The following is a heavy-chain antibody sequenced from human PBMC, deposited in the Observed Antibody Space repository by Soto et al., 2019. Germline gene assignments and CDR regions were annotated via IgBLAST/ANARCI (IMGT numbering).Heavy chain of an antibody. V-gene: IGHV1-69*04. Sequence: SVKVSCKASGYTFTSYDINWVRQATGQGLEWMGRIIPILGIANYAQKFQGRVTITADKSTSTAYMELSSLRSEDTAVYYCARALAAAGTDMDVWGKGTTVTVSS. J-gene: IGHJ6*03. CDR2: IIPILGIA. CDR1: GYTFTSYD. D-gene: IGHD6-13*01. CDR3: ARALAAAGTDMDV.